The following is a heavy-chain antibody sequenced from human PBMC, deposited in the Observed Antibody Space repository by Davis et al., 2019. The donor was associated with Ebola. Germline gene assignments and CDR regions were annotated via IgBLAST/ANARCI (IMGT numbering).Heavy chain of an antibody. J-gene: IGHJ4*02. CDR1: GFKFSSYS. D-gene: IGHD1-26*01. V-gene: IGHV3-48*01. CDR3: ATLVGGSYCFDY. Sequence: GGSLRLSCAASGFKFSSYSMNWVRQAPGKGPESISYISNSGNSIFYADSVKGRFTISRDNSKNTLYLQMNSLRAEDTAIYYCATLVGGSYCFDYWGQGMLVTVSS. CDR2: ISNSGNSI.